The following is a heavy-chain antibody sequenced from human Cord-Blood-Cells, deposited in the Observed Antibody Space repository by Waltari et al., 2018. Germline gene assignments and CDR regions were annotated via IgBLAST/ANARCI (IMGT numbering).Heavy chain of an antibody. CDR1: GYTFPVHY. J-gene: IGHJ6*02. Sequence: QVQLVQSGAEAKKPGASVKGSCKASGYTFPVHYMPWVRQAPGPGLERMGWINPNSGGTNYAQKFQGRVTMTRDTSISTAYMELSRLRSDDTAVYYCARDFQYYGGNYYYGMDVWGQGTTVTVSS. CDR2: INPNSGGT. D-gene: IGHD4-17*01. V-gene: IGHV1-2*02. CDR3: ARDFQYYGGNYYYGMDV.